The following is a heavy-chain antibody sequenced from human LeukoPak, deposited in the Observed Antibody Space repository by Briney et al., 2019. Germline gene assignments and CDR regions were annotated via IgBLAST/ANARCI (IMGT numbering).Heavy chain of an antibody. CDR3: VRDGQGSTPLDY. CDR2: ISSDGSRP. D-gene: IGHD1-26*01. CDR1: GFTFSSRW. Sequence: GGSLRLSCAASGFTFSSRWMHWVRQAPGKGLVWVSGISSDGSRPRYADSVKGRFTISRDNAKNTLYLQMNSLRAEDTAVYFCVRDGQGSTPLDYWGQGTLVTVSS. J-gene: IGHJ4*02. V-gene: IGHV3-74*01.